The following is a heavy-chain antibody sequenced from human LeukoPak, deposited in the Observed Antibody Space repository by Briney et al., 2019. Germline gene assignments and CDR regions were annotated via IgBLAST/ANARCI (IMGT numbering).Heavy chain of an antibody. J-gene: IGHJ5*02. Sequence: GASVTVSCKASGYTFTSYDINWVRQATGQGLEWMGWMNPNSGNTGYAQKFQGRVTMTRNTSISTAYMELSSLRSEDTAVYYCARGKPIAVAGTRWFDPWGQGTLVTVSS. CDR3: ARGKPIAVAGTRWFDP. CDR2: MNPNSGNT. CDR1: GYTFTSYD. D-gene: IGHD6-19*01. V-gene: IGHV1-8*01.